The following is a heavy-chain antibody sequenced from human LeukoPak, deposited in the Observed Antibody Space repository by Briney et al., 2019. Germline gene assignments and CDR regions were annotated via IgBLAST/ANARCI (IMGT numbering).Heavy chain of an antibody. CDR3: ARVVTGTGWFDP. CDR1: GPTFSVYY. CDR2: ISPNSGAT. Sequence: ASVKVSRKASGPTFSVYYIHWVRQAPGQGLEWMGRISPNSGATNYAQKFQGRVTMTRDTSISTAYMELSSLTSDDSAVYYCARVVTGTGWFDPCGQGTLVTVSS. D-gene: IGHD1-1*01. J-gene: IGHJ5*02. V-gene: IGHV1-2*06.